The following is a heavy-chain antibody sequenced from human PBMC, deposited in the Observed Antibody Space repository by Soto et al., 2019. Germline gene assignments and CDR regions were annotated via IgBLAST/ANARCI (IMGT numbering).Heavy chain of an antibody. Sequence: QIQLVQSGAEVKKPGASVKFSCKASGYTFSSYHITWVRQAPGQGLEWMGWISAYNGNTNYAQNLQGRVTMTTDPPTSTAYMELRSLRSDDSAVYYCARDLPPVDYWGQGTLVTVSS. V-gene: IGHV1-18*01. CDR1: GYTFSSYH. CDR3: ARDLPPVDY. J-gene: IGHJ4*02. CDR2: ISAYNGNT.